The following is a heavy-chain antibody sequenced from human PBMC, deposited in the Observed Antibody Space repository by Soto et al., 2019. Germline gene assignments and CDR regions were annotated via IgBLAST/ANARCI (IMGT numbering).Heavy chain of an antibody. CDR2: ISYDGSNK. V-gene: IGHV3-30*18. D-gene: IGHD3-22*01. Sequence: QVQLVESGGGVVQPGRSLRLSCAASGFTFSSYGMHWVRQAPGKGLEWVAVISYDGSNKYYADSVKGRFTISRDNSKNTLYLQMNSLRAEDTAVYYCAKNYYDSSGLYYYGMDVWGQGTTVTVSS. CDR3: AKNYYDSSGLYYYGMDV. CDR1: GFTFSSYG. J-gene: IGHJ6*02.